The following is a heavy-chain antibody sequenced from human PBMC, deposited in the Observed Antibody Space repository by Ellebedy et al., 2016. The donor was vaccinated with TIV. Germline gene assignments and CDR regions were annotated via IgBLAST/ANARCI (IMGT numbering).Heavy chain of an antibody. Sequence: ASVKVSCKASGYTFTSYDINWVRQATGQGLEWMGWMNPNSGNTGYAQKFQGRVTMTRNTSISTAYMELSSLRSEDTAVYYCARDRRTIYYFDYWGQGTLVTVSS. CDR3: ARDRRTIYYFDY. CDR2: MNPNSGNT. D-gene: IGHD3-3*02. CDR1: GYTFTSYD. V-gene: IGHV1-8*01. J-gene: IGHJ4*02.